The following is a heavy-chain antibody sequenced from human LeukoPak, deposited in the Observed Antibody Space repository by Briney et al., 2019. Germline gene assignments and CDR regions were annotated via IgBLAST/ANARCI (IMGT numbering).Heavy chain of an antibody. CDR2: IIPIFGTA. CDR1: GGTFSSYA. Sequence: GSAVKVSCKASGGTFSSYAMSWVRQARGQGREGVGGIIPIFGTANYAQKLQGRVTITTDESTSTAYMEMSSLRSEDTAGYYCAREGVVGPREQGAFDIWGQGTMVTVSS. J-gene: IGHJ3*02. D-gene: IGHD2-15*01. CDR3: AREGVVGPREQGAFDI. V-gene: IGHV1-69*05.